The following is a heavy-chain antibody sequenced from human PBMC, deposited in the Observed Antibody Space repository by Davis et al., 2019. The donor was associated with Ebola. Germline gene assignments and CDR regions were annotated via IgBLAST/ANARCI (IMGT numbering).Heavy chain of an antibody. CDR3: AREGGYCTNGVCYHMVDP. V-gene: IGHV1-3*01. CDR1: GYTFTSYA. D-gene: IGHD2-8*01. J-gene: IGHJ5*02. CDR2: INAGNGNT. Sequence: ASVKVSCKASGYTFTSYAMHWVRQAPGQRLEWMGWINAGNGNTKYSQKFQGRVTITRDTSASTAYMELSSLRSEYTAVYYCAREGGYCTNGVCYHMVDPWGQGTLVTVSS.